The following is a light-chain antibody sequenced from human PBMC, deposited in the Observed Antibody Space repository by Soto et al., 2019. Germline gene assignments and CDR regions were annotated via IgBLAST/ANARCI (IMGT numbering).Light chain of an antibody. J-gene: IGLJ1*01. CDR3: SSSAGTNNLYV. Sequence: QSVLTQPPSASGSPGQSVTISCTGTSSDIGTYKYVSWYQQHPGKVPKLIIYEVNKRPSGVPDRFSGSKSGNTASLTVSGLQAEDAADYYCSSSAGTNNLYVFGTGTKVTVL. CDR1: SSDIGTYKY. V-gene: IGLV2-8*01. CDR2: EVN.